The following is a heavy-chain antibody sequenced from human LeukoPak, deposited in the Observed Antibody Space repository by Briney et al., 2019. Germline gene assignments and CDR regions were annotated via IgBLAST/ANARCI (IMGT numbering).Heavy chain of an antibody. CDR1: GYTFTSYG. V-gene: IGHV1-18*01. J-gene: IGHJ4*02. D-gene: IGHD3-22*01. CDR3: ARESQIRYYYDRSGYYYGALDY. CDR2: ISAYNGNT. Sequence: ASVKVSCKASGYTFTSYGISWVRQAPGQGLEWMGWISAYNGNTNYAQKLQGRVTMTTDTSTSTAYMELRSLRSDDTAVFYCARESQIRYYYDRSGYYYGALDYWGQGSLVTVSS.